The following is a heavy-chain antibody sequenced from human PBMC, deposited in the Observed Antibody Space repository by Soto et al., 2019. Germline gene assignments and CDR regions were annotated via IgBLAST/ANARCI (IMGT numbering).Heavy chain of an antibody. D-gene: IGHD3-10*01. CDR1: GGSISSSSYY. CDR3: ARALFGSGSYYTYYYYGMDV. J-gene: IGHJ6*02. CDR2: IYYSGST. Sequence: SETLSLTCTVSGGSISSSSYYWGWIRQPPGKGLEWIGSIYYSGSTYYNPSLKSRVTISVDTSKNQFSLKLSSVTAADTAVYYCARALFGSGSYYTYYYYGMDVWSQGTTVTVSS. V-gene: IGHV4-39*01.